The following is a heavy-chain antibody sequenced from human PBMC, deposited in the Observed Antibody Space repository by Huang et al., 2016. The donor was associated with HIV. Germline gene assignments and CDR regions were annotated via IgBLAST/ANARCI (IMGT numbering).Heavy chain of an antibody. CDR2: ISASSGDT. V-gene: IGHV1-18*01. D-gene: IGHD3-22*01. Sequence: QIQLMQSGPELKQPGASVKVSCKASGYTFTSYGITWVRQAPEQGPEWRGWISASSGDTEYAQKFQGRVTLTTDTSTNIAYMELRSLRSDDTAKYYCARDPKYHRIGYYRQRRGIDIWGQGTMVIVSS. CDR1: GYTFTSYG. J-gene: IGHJ3*02. CDR3: ARDPKYHRIGYYRQRRGIDI.